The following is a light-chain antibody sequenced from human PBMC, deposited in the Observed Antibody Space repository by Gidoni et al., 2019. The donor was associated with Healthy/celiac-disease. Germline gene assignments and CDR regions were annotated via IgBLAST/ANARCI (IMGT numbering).Light chain of an antibody. Sequence: EIVLTQSPATLSLSPGERATLSCRASQSVSSYLAWYQQKPGQAPRLLIYDASSGSGTDFTLTISSLEPEDFAVYYCQQRSNWPPGTFGQGTKLEIK. J-gene: IGKJ2*01. CDR2: DAS. CDR3: QQRSNWPPGT. V-gene: IGKV3-11*01. CDR1: QSVSSY.